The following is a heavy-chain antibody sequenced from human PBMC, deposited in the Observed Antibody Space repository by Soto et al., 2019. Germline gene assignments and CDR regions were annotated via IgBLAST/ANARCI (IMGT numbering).Heavy chain of an antibody. D-gene: IGHD6-13*01. CDR2: ISSSSSTI. J-gene: IGHJ4*02. V-gene: IGHV3-48*02. Sequence: GGSLRLSCAASGFTLSSYSVNWVRQAPGKGLEWVSYISSSSSTIYYADSVKGRFTISRDNAKNSLYLQMNSLRDEDTAVYYCARSRPAAGTKYFDYWGQGILVTVSS. CDR1: GFTLSSYS. CDR3: ARSRPAAGTKYFDY.